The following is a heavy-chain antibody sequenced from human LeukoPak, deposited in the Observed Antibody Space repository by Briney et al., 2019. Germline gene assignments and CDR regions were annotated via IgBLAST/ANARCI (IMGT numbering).Heavy chain of an antibody. Sequence: SGPTLVNPTQTLTLTCTFSGFSLSTSGVGVGWIRQPPGKALEWLALIYWNDVKRYSPSLKSRLTITRDTSKNQVVLTMTNMDPVDTATYYCARWTMVRGDDQYYMDVWGKGTTVTISS. D-gene: IGHD3-10*01. CDR3: ARWTMVRGDDQYYMDV. J-gene: IGHJ6*03. V-gene: IGHV2-5*01. CDR1: GFSLSTSGVG. CDR2: IYWNDVK.